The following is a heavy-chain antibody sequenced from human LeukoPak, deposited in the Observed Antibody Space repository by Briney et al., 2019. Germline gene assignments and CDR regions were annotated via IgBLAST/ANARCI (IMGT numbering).Heavy chain of an antibody. CDR1: GGSFSGYY. D-gene: IGHD1-26*01. V-gene: IGHV4-34*01. Sequence: PSENLSLTCAVYGGSFSGYYWSWIRQPPGKGLEWIGEINHSGSTNYNPSLKSRVTISVDKSKNQFSLKLSSVTAADTAVYYCARERSIVGATFAFDIWGQGTMVTVSS. CDR3: ARERSIVGATFAFDI. J-gene: IGHJ3*02. CDR2: INHSGST.